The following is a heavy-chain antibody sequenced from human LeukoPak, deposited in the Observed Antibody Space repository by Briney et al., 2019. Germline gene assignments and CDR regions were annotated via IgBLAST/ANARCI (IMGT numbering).Heavy chain of an antibody. D-gene: IGHD3-9*01. CDR1: GFTFSSYA. Sequence: AGGSLRLSCAASGFTFSSYAMSWVRQAPGKGLEWVSAISGSGGSTYYADSVKGRLTISREKSKNTVFLQMNSLRAEDTAVYYCARDHDILTGYIQRGAFHSYGMDVWGQGTTVTVSS. J-gene: IGHJ6*02. CDR2: ISGSGGST. V-gene: IGHV3-23*01. CDR3: ARDHDILTGYIQRGAFHSYGMDV.